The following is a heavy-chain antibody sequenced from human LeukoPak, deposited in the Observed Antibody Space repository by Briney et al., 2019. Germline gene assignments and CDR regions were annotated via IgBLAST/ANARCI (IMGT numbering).Heavy chain of an antibody. Sequence: SETLSLTCTVSGGSITYYYWNWIRQPPGKGLEWIGYIYYSGSANYNPSLKSRVTISVDTSKNQFSLKLSSVTAADTAVYYCARGGDGQQRRDNFDYWGQGTLVTVSS. V-gene: IGHV4-59*01. J-gene: IGHJ4*02. D-gene: IGHD6-13*01. CDR3: ARGGDGQQRRDNFDY. CDR1: GGSITYYY. CDR2: IYYSGSA.